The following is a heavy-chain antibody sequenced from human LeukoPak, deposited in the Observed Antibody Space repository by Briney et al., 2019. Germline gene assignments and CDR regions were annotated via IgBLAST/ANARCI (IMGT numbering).Heavy chain of an antibody. CDR3: AKDMDQVGSMGFDY. D-gene: IGHD1-26*01. CDR1: GFTFRDYG. CDR2: IWYDGSNK. V-gene: IGHV3-33*06. J-gene: IGHJ4*02. Sequence: GGSLRLSCAASGFTFRDYGMHWVRQAPGKGLEWVAVIWYDGSNKYYADSVKGRFTISRENSKNTLYLQMNSLRPEDTAVYYSAKDMDQVGSMGFDYWGQGTLVTVPS.